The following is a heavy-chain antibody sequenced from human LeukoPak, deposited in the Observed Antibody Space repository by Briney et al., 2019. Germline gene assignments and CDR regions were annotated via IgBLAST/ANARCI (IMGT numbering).Heavy chain of an antibody. V-gene: IGHV3-23*01. Sequence: PGGSLRLSCAISGFTFTNFAMSWVRQAPGKGLEWVSAISANGGGAYYAASVKGRFTVSRHNSKNTLYLQLNSLRAEDTAVYYCAKATKAIVVDNYFDNWGQGTLVTVSS. D-gene: IGHD3-22*01. J-gene: IGHJ4*02. CDR3: AKATKAIVVDNYFDN. CDR2: ISANGGGA. CDR1: GFTFTNFA.